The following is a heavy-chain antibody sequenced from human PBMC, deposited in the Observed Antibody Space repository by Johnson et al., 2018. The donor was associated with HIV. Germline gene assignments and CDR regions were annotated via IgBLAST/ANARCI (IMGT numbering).Heavy chain of an antibody. CDR1: GFTVSSHY. D-gene: IGHD5-18*01. V-gene: IGHV3-53*01. J-gene: IGHJ3*02. Sequence: VQLVESGGGLIQPGGSLRLSCAASGFTVSSHYMSWVRQAPGKGLEWVSVIYSGGSTYYADSVKGRFTLSRDNPKNTLYLQMNSLRAEDTAVYYCARGLIIQLWLQAAFDIWGQGTMVTVSS. CDR3: ARGLIIQLWLQAAFDI. CDR2: IYSGGST.